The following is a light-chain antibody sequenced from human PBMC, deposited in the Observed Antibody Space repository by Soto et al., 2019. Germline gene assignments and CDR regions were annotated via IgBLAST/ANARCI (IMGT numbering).Light chain of an antibody. V-gene: IGKV1-33*01. Sequence: DIQMTQSPSSLSASVGDRLTITCQASQAISTYVNWYQQKPGKAPKLLISDASKLEPGVPSRFGGSGSGTDFTSIITRQQPEDIATYYCQQYDNLRTFGQGTKVEIK. CDR2: DAS. CDR3: QQYDNLRT. J-gene: IGKJ2*01. CDR1: QAISTY.